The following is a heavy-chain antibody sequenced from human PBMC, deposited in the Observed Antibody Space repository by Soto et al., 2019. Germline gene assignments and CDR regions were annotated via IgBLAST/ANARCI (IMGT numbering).Heavy chain of an antibody. D-gene: IGHD6-19*01. CDR3: ARKALDSVAGNFDY. Sequence: GGSLRLSCAASGFTFSSYGMHWVRQAPGKGLEWVAVIWYDGSNKYYADSVKGRFTISRDNSKNTLYLQMNSLRAEDTAVYYCARKALDSVAGNFDYWGQGTLVTVSS. J-gene: IGHJ4*02. CDR1: GFTFSSYG. V-gene: IGHV3-33*01. CDR2: IWYDGSNK.